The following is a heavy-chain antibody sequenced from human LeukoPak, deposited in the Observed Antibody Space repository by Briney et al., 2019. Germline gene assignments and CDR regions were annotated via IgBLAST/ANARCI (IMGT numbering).Heavy chain of an antibody. J-gene: IGHJ4*02. CDR3: ARSSWTTAAGTLDY. CDR2: IYYSGST. D-gene: IGHD6-13*01. CDR1: GGSISSYY. Sequence: SETLSLTCTVSGGSISSYYWSWIRQPPGKGLEWIGYIYYSGSTNYNPSLKSRVTISVDTSKNQFSLKLSSVTAADTAVYYCARSSWTTAAGTLDYWGQGTLVTVSS. V-gene: IGHV4-59*01.